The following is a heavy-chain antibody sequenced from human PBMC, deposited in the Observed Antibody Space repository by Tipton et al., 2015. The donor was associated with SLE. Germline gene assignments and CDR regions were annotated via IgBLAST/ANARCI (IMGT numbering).Heavy chain of an antibody. D-gene: IGHD6-13*01. CDR3: ARGGRKAAVGTASKGAFDI. J-gene: IGHJ3*02. CDR1: GFIFSSYG. CDR2: IRSDGSNK. Sequence: SLRLSCAASGFIFSSYGMNWVRQAPGKGLEWVAYIRSDGSNKYYADSVKGRLTISRDNAKNTLYLQMNSLRVEDTAVYYCARGGRKAAVGTASKGAFDIWGQGTMVTVSS. V-gene: IGHV3-30*02.